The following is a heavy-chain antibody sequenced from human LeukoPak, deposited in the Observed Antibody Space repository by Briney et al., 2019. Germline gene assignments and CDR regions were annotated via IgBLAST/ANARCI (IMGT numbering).Heavy chain of an antibody. Sequence: SQTLSLTCTVSGGSISSGGYYWSWIRQHPGKGLEWIGYIYYSGSTYYNPSLKSRVTISVDTSKNQFSLKLSSVTAADTAVYYCARVAILYGWGSYFLDYWGQGTLVTVSS. CDR1: GGSISSGGYY. J-gene: IGHJ4*02. D-gene: IGHD3-10*01. V-gene: IGHV4-31*03. CDR2: IYYSGST. CDR3: ARVAILYGWGSYFLDY.